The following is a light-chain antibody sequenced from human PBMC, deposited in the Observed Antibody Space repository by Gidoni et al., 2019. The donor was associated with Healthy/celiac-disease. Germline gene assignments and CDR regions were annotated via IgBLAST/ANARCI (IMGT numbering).Light chain of an antibody. CDR3: QQYGSSRPLT. CDR1: QSVSSSY. CDR2: GAS. V-gene: IGKV3-20*01. Sequence: DIVLTQSPGTLSLSPGERATLSCRASQSVSSSYLAWYQQKPGQAPRLLIYGASSRATGIPDRFSGSGSGTDFTLTISRLEPEDVAVYYCQQYGSSRPLTFGGXTKVEIK. J-gene: IGKJ4*01.